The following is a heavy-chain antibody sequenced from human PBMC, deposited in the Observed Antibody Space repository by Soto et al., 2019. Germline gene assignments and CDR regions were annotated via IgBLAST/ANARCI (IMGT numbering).Heavy chain of an antibody. J-gene: IGHJ4*02. V-gene: IGHV3-74*01. D-gene: IGHD3-16*01. CDR3: ARDWSYALNY. CDR2: INSDGTDT. CDR1: GFTFSSSW. Sequence: GSLRLSWGASGFTFSSSWMHWGRQGPGKGLVWVSHINSDGTDTNYADSVKGRFTISRDNAKNTVYLQMNSLRAEDTAVYYCARDWSYALNYWGQGSLVTVSS.